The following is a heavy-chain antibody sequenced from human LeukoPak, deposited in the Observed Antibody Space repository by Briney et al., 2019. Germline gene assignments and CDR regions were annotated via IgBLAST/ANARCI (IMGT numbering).Heavy chain of an antibody. D-gene: IGHD6-13*01. V-gene: IGHV4-61*02. Sequence: SEALSLTCTVSGGSISSGSYYWSWIRQPAGKGLEWIGRIYTSGSTNYNPSLKSRVTISVDTSKNQFSLKLSSVTAADTAVYYCARLELAAAGSRWFNPWGQGTLVTVSS. CDR3: ARLELAAAGSRWFNP. CDR2: IYTSGST. CDR1: GGSISSGSYY. J-gene: IGHJ5*02.